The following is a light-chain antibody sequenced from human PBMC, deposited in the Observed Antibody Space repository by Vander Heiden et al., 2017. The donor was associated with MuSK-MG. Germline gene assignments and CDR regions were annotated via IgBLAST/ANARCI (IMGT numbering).Light chain of an antibody. J-gene: IGLJ2*01. CDR3: QSYDSSLSGVV. CDR2: GNS. CDR1: SSNIGAGYD. Sequence: SVLTPPPPVSGAPGQRVTISCTGSSSNIGAGYDVHWYQQLPGTAPKLLIYGNSNRPSGVPDRFSGSKSGTSASLAITGLQAEDEADYYCQSYDSSLSGVVFGGGTKLTVL. V-gene: IGLV1-40*01.